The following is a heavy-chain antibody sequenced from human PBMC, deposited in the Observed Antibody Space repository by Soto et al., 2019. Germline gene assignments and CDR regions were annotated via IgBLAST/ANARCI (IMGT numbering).Heavy chain of an antibody. CDR1: GGSISSSSYY. J-gene: IGHJ4*02. CDR3: ARHQDVKEIYFDY. CDR2: IYYSGST. V-gene: IGHV4-39*01. Sequence: SETLSLTCTVSGGSISSSSYYWGWIRQPPGKGLEWIGSIYYSGSTYYNPSLKSRVTISVDTSKNQFSLKLSSVTAADTAVYYCARHQDVKEIYFDYWGQGTLVTV.